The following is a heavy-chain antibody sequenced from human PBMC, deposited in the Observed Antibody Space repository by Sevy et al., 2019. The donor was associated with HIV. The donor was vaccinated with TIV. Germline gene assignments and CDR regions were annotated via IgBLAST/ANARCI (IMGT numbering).Heavy chain of an antibody. Sequence: GGSLRLSCAASGFTFSSYEMNWVRQAPGKGLEWVSYISNSGTTISYSDSVRGRFPISRDNARNSLYLQMNSLSAEDTAVYYCARDLPPSATTVAHFDYWGQGTLVTVSS. D-gene: IGHD4-17*01. CDR3: ARDLPPSATTVAHFDY. J-gene: IGHJ4*02. V-gene: IGHV3-48*03. CDR2: ISNSGTTI. CDR1: GFTFSSYE.